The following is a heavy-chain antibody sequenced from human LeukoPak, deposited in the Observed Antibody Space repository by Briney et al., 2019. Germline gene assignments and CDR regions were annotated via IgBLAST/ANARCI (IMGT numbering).Heavy chain of an antibody. J-gene: IGHJ4*02. Sequence: SETLSLTCAVSGSSIRNGYYWGWIRQPPAKGLEWFGTIYYSGTTYYKPSLKSRVPVSVEASTNQLYLKMRSVTVADTAVYYCARDRGGTYFGIDYWGQGTMVIVSS. V-gene: IGHV4-38-2*02. D-gene: IGHD2-21*01. CDR1: GSSIRNGYY. CDR2: IYYSGTT. CDR3: ARDRGGTYFGIDY.